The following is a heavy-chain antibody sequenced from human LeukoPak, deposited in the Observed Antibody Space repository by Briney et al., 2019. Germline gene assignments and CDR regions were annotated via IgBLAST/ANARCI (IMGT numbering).Heavy chain of an antibody. D-gene: IGHD6-13*01. CDR2: ISLDGNNE. CDR1: GFTFRNYY. Sequence: GSLRLSCAASGFTFRNYYMHWVRQAPGKGLEWVAVISLDGNNEYYADSVKGRFSLSRDNAKNSLYLQMNSLRVEDTAVYFCARDSHYSTYDYWGQGTLVVVSS. V-gene: IGHV3-30-3*01. CDR3: ARDSHYSTYDY. J-gene: IGHJ4*02.